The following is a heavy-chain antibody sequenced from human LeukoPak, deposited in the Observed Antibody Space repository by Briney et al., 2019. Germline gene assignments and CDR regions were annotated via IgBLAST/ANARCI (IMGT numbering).Heavy chain of an antibody. J-gene: IGHJ4*02. CDR1: GFTFEVYG. D-gene: IGHD2-21*01. Sequence: PGGSLRLSCAASGFTFEVYGMSWVRQPPGKGLEGVSSINWNGGSTGYADSVKGRFTISRDNAKNSLYMQMNSLRAEDTALYYCARAFKYSMSGYYFDYWGQGTLVTVSS. V-gene: IGHV3-20*04. CDR2: INWNGGST. CDR3: ARAFKYSMSGYYFDY.